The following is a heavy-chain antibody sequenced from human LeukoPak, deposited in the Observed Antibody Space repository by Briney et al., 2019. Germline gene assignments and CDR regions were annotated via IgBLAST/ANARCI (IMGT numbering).Heavy chain of an antibody. J-gene: IGHJ4*02. CDR3: ARSSPQDYDFWSGYHHPYY. CDR2: IYYSGST. D-gene: IGHD3-3*01. V-gene: IGHV4-39*01. CDR1: GGSISSSSYY. Sequence: PSETLSLTCTVSGGSISSSSYYWGWIRQPPGKGLEWIGRIYYSGSTYYNPSLKSRVTISVDTSKNQFSLKLSSVTAADTAVYYCARSSPQDYDFWSGYHHPYYWGQGTLVTVSS.